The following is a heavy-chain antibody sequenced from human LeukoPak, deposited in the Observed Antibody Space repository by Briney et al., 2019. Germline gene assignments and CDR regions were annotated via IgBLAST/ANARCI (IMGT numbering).Heavy chain of an antibody. CDR2: ISSSGSTI. J-gene: IGHJ4*02. V-gene: IGHV3-11*04. CDR3: ARDGGDVLRYSDWLYGYFDY. CDR1: GFTFCDYY. D-gene: IGHD3-9*01. Sequence: PGGSLRLSCAASGFTFCDYYMSWIRRAPGEGLEWVSYISSSGSTIYYADSVKGRFTLSRDNAKNSLYLQMNSLRAEDTAVYYCARDGGDVLRYSDWLYGYFDYWGQGTLVTVSS.